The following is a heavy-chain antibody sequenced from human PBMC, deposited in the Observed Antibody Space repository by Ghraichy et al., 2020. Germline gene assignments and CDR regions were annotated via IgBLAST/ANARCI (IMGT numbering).Heavy chain of an antibody. CDR1: GYTLTELS. D-gene: IGHD4-17*01. V-gene: IGHV1-24*01. CDR3: ASREGTTSFRTDY. CDR2: FDPEDGET. J-gene: IGHJ4*02. Sequence: ASVKVSCKVSGYTLTELSMHWVRQAPGKGLEWMGGFDPEDGETIYAQKFQRRVTMTEDTSTDTAYMELSSLRSEDTAVYYCASREGTTSFRTDYWGQGTLVTVSS.